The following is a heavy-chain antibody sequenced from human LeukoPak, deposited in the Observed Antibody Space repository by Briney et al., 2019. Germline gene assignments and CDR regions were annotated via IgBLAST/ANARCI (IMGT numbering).Heavy chain of an antibody. J-gene: IGHJ5*02. D-gene: IGHD6-13*01. Sequence: SQTLSLTCTVSGGSISSGGYYWSWIRQHPGKGLEWSGYIYYSGSTYYNPSLKSRVTISVDTSKNQFSLKLSSVTAADTAVYYCARDQGYSSSWSLYNWFDPWGQGTLVTVSS. CDR1: GGSISSGGYY. CDR2: IYYSGST. CDR3: ARDQGYSSSWSLYNWFDP. V-gene: IGHV4-31*03.